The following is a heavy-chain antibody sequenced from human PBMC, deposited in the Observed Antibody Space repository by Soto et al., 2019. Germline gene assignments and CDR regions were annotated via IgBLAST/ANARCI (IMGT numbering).Heavy chain of an antibody. CDR3: ASGFITPSPLDY. V-gene: IGHV1-69*05. D-gene: IGHD1-20*01. Sequence: QVQLVQSGAEVKKPGSSVKVSCKASGGTFSSYAISWVRQAPGQGLEWMGGIIPIFGTANYAQKFQGRVTITPAESPSTAYMELTSLRAEDTAVYYCASGFITPSPLDYWGQGTLVTVSS. CDR1: GGTFSSYA. J-gene: IGHJ4*02. CDR2: IIPIFGTA.